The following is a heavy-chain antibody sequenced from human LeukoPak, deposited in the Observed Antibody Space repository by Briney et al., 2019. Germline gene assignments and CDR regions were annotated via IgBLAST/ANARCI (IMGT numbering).Heavy chain of an antibody. J-gene: IGHJ4*02. V-gene: IGHV4-39*07. CDR2: IYQSGNT. Sequence: SETLSLTCSVSGVPISSRSYYWGWIRQPPGKGLEWIGSIYQSGNTYYNESLKSRVTISVDTSKNQFSLKLSSVTAADTAVYYCARTYSGSYYQRYFDYWGQGTLVTVSS. CDR3: ARTYSGSYYQRYFDY. D-gene: IGHD1-26*01. CDR1: GVPISSRSYY.